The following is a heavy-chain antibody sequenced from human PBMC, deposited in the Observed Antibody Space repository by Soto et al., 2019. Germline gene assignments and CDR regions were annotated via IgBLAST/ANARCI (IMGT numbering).Heavy chain of an antibody. V-gene: IGHV3-21*01. Sequence: GGSLRLSCAASGFTFSSYTMSLVRQAPGKGLEWVSSMTRGRSFIYYAESVKGRFTISRENTNDSLYLLMNSLRAEDTAVYSCARFSSLNGVNWCDPWRQGTLVTVSS. CDR3: ARFSSLNGVNWCDP. CDR2: MTRGRSFI. CDR1: GFTFSSYT. J-gene: IGHJ5*02. D-gene: IGHD6-6*01.